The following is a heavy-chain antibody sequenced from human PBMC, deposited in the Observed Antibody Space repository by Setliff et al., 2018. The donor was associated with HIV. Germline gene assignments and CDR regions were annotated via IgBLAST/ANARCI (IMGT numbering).Heavy chain of an antibody. CDR2: IYPADSDT. V-gene: IGHV5-51*01. CDR3: ARLPSLLWFGELNYYFDY. D-gene: IGHD3-10*01. CDR1: GYNFTSFW. J-gene: IGHJ4*02. Sequence: GESLTISCKGSGYNFTSFWIAWVRQMPGKGLEWMGIIYPADSDTRYSPSFQGQVTISADKSISTAFLQWRSLKASDTAIYYCARLPSLLWFGELNYYFDYWGQGTLVTAPQ.